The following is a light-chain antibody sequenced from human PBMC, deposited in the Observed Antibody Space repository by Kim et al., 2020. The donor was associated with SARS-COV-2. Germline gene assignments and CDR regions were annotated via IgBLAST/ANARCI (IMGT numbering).Light chain of an antibody. CDR2: EVT. J-gene: IGLJ7*01. CDR3: CSYAGSRNV. Sequence: PGQSITISCTGTSSDVGNYNLVSWYQQHPGKAPKLMIYEVTKRPSGVSNRFSGSKSGNTASLTISGLQAEDEADYYCCSYAGSRNVFGGGTQLTV. V-gene: IGLV2-23*02. CDR1: SSDVGNYNL.